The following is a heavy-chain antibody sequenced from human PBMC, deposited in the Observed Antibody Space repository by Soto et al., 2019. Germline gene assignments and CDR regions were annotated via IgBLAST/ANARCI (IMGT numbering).Heavy chain of an antibody. CDR2: IWYDGSNK. Sequence: GGSLRLSCAASGFTFSSYGMHWVRQAPGKGLEWVAVIWYDGSNKYYADSVKGRFTISRDNSKNTLYLQMNSLRAEDTAVYYCARDYGGGEDGYYFDYWGQGTLVTVSS. D-gene: IGHD2-15*01. CDR1: GFTFSSYG. V-gene: IGHV3-33*01. CDR3: ARDYGGGEDGYYFDY. J-gene: IGHJ4*02.